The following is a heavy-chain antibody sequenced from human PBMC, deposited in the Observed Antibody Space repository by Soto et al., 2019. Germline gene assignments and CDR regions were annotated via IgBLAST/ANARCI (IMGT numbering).Heavy chain of an antibody. CDR1: GFTFSSND. Sequence: EVQLVESGGGLVQPGGSLRLSCAAAGFTFSSNDMNWVRQAPGKGLEWVSYISSSSSPIYYADSVRGRFTISRDNAKNSLRLQMTSLIAEDTAVYYCAKTYWILDAFDIWVQGTMDTVSS. CDR3: AKTYWILDAFDI. CDR2: ISSSSSPI. D-gene: IGHD2-21*01. V-gene: IGHV3-48*01. J-gene: IGHJ3*02.